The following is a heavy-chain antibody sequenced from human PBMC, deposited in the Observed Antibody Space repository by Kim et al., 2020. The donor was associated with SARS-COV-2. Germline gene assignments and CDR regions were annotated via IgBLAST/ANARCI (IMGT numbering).Heavy chain of an antibody. CDR3: ARDHRCSGNSCSYGMDV. D-gene: IGHD2-15*01. V-gene: IGHV7-4-1*02. CDR2: INTNTGNP. Sequence: ASVTVSCKASGYTFTSYAMNWVRQAPGQGLEWMGWINTNTGNPTYAQGFTGRFVFSLDTSVSTTYLQISSLKAEDTAVYYCARDHRCSGNSCSYGMDVWGQGTTVTVSS. J-gene: IGHJ6*02. CDR1: GYTFTSYA.